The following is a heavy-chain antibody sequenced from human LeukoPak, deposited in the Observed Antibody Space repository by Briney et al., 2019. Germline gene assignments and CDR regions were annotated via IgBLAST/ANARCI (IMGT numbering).Heavy chain of an antibody. CDR1: GFTVSSNY. CDR2: IYSGGAT. Sequence: GGSLRLSCAASGFTVSSNYMSWVRQAPGKGLEWVSIIYSGGATFYAESVKDRFTISRDNSKNTLYLQMNSLRAEDTAVYYCARDVKRGVFDYWGQGTLVTVSS. V-gene: IGHV3-66*01. CDR3: ARDVKRGVFDY. J-gene: IGHJ4*02. D-gene: IGHD2-8*01.